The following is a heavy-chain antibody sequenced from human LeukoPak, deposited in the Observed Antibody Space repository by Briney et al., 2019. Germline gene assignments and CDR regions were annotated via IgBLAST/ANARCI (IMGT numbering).Heavy chain of an antibody. D-gene: IGHD6-19*01. Sequence: SETLSLTCTVSGGSLSSYYWSWIRQPPGKGLEWIGYIYYSGSTNYNPSLKSRVTISVDTSKNQFSLKLSSVTAADTAVYFCARWGYSSGWYRWFDPWGQGTLVTVSS. CDR1: GGSLSSYY. J-gene: IGHJ5*02. CDR3: ARWGYSSGWYRWFDP. V-gene: IGHV4-59*01. CDR2: IYYSGST.